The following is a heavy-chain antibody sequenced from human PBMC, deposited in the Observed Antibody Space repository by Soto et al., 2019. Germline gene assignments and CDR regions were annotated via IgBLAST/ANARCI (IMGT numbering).Heavy chain of an antibody. CDR3: AGKGFVGGWGLDY. CDR1: GFTFSSYS. V-gene: IGHV3-48*01. Sequence: EVQLVESGGGLVQPGGSLRLSCAASGFTFSSYSMNWVRQAPGKGLEWVSYISSSSSTIYYADSVKGRFTISRDNAKNSLYLQINSLRAEDTAVYYFAGKGFVGGWGLDYWGQGTLLTVSS. J-gene: IGHJ4*02. D-gene: IGHD2-21*02. CDR2: ISSSSSTI.